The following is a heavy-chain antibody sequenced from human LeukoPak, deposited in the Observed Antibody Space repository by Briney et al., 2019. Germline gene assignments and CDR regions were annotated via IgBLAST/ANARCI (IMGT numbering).Heavy chain of an antibody. J-gene: IGHJ4*02. D-gene: IGHD2-2*02. V-gene: IGHV3-23*01. Sequence: GGSLRLSCATSGFTFSSYAMSWVRQAPGKGLERVSAISGSGGSTYYADSVKGRFTISRDNSKNTLYLQMNSLRAEDTAVYYCAKDFIRGIVVVPAAILAGPIDYWGQGTLVTVSS. CDR1: GFTFSSYA. CDR2: ISGSGGST. CDR3: AKDFIRGIVVVPAAILAGPIDY.